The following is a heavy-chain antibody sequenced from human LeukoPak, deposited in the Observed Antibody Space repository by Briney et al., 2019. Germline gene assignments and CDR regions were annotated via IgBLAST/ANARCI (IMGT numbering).Heavy chain of an antibody. CDR3: ARCFLYYYGSGSYSDY. CDR1: GFTFSSYW. J-gene: IGHJ4*02. D-gene: IGHD3-10*01. Sequence: PGGSLRLSCAASGFTFSSYWMHCVRQAPGKGLVWVSRINSDGSSTSYADSVKGRFTISRDNAKNTLYLQMNSLRAEDTAVYYCARCFLYYYGSGSYSDYWGQGTLVTVSS. CDR2: INSDGSST. V-gene: IGHV3-74*01.